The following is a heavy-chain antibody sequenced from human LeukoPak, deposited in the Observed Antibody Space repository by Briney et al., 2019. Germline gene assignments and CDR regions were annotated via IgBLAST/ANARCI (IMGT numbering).Heavy chain of an antibody. CDR3: ARDPYGSGSYLDY. D-gene: IGHD3-10*01. V-gene: IGHV3-74*01. CDR2: INNDGSAT. Sequence: GGSLRLSCGATGFTFSSYWMHWVRQAPGKGLVWVSRINNDGSATSYADSEKGRFTISRDNAKNTLYLQVNSLRAEDTAVYYCARDPYGSGSYLDYWGQGTLVTVSS. J-gene: IGHJ4*02. CDR1: GFTFSSYW.